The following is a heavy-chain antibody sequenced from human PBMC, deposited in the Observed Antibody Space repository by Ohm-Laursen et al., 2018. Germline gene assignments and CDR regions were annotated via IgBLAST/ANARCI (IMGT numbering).Heavy chain of an antibody. CDR3: ARGSLNGLDV. J-gene: IGHJ6*02. D-gene: IGHD3-16*01. CDR1: GFTFRSYW. V-gene: IGHV3-7*01. CDR2: IKQDGSEK. Sequence: GSLRLSCAASGFTFRSYWMNWVRQAPGKGPEWVANIKQDGSEKNYVDSVKGRFTISRDNAENSLYLQMNSLRAEDTAVYYCARGSLNGLDVWGQGTTVTVSS.